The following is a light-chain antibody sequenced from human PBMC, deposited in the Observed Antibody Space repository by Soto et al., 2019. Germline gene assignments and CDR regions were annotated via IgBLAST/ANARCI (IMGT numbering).Light chain of an antibody. V-gene: IGKV1-6*02. CDR2: KAS. J-gene: IGKJ1*01. CDR3: QQYNAYPWT. CDR1: QGIRND. Sequence: MTQYPSSLSASVGDRATLTCRASQGIRNDLGWYQQKPGKAPKLLIYKASTLESGVPSNFSGSGSGTEFTLTISSLQPEDFANYYCQQYNAYPWTFGQGTKVDI.